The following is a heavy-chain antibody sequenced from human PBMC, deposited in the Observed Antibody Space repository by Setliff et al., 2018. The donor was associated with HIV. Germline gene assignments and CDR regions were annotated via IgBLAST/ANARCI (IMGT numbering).Heavy chain of an antibody. D-gene: IGHD1-1*01. J-gene: IGHJ5*02. CDR1: GYSISSGYY. Sequence: KPSETLSLTCAVSGYSISSGYYWGWIRQPPGKGLEWVGSIYTSGNINYNPSLKSRVTISVDTSKNQFSLNLSSVTAADTAVYYCAQEERDAYNYWFDPWGQGTLVTVSS. V-gene: IGHV4-38-2*01. CDR3: AQEERDAYNYWFDP. CDR2: IYTSGNI.